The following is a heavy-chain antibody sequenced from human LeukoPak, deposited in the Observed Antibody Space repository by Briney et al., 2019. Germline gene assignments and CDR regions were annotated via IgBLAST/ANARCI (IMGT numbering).Heavy chain of an antibody. V-gene: IGHV3-33*05. CDR2: ISYDGSNK. D-gene: IGHD6-13*01. CDR3: ARVIAAAGRGRGYYFDY. Sequence: WVAVISYDGSNKYYADSVKGRFTISRDNSKNTLYLQMNSLRAEDTAVYYCARVIAAAGRGRGYYFDYWGQGTLVTVSS. J-gene: IGHJ4*02.